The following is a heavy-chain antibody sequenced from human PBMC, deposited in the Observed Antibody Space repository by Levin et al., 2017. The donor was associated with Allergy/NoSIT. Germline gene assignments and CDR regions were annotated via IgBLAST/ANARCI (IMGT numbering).Heavy chain of an antibody. CDR2: IRKKVHSYTT. Sequence: GESLKISCAASGFTFSDHYMDWVHQAPGKGLEWVAHIRKKVHSYTTEYAASVKGRFTVSRDDSKNLLYLQMNNLRTEDTALYYCARVSTSDIYYFDNWGQGTLVTVSS. J-gene: IGHJ4*02. CDR3: ARVSTSDIYYFDN. CDR1: GFTFSDHY. V-gene: IGHV3-72*01. D-gene: IGHD5/OR15-5a*01.